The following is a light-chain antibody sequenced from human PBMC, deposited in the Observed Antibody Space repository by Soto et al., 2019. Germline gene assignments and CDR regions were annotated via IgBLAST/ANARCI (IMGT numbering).Light chain of an antibody. Sequence: DIQMTQSPSSLSASVGDRVTITCRASQSISSYLNWYQQKPGKAPKLLIYAASSLQSGVPSRFSGSGSGTDFTVTISSLQPEDFATYYCQQSYSTPQTTFGEGTKVEIK. V-gene: IGKV1-39*01. CDR3: QQSYSTPQTT. CDR2: AAS. J-gene: IGKJ1*01. CDR1: QSISSY.